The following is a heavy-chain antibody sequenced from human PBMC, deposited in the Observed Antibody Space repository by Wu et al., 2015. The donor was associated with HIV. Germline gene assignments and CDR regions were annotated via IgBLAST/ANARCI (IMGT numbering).Heavy chain of an antibody. J-gene: IGHJ4*02. D-gene: IGHD6-13*01. Sequence: QAQLMQSGGEVKKPGSSVKVSCKTSGGTFHNYAIAWVRQAPGQGLEWMGGLSPLSVGGKYSQRFQGRVTITTDESTSTTYMELTSLRSEDTAVYYCAGRSERSSSWLLDHWGQGTLVTVSS. CDR1: GGTFHNYA. CDR2: LSPLSVGG. V-gene: IGHV1-69*05. CDR3: AGRSERSSSWLLDH.